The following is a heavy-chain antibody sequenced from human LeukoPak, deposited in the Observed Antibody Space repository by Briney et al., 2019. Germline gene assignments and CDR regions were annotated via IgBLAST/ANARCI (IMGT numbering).Heavy chain of an antibody. D-gene: IGHD1-14*01. CDR1: GGSISRYY. Sequence: SETLSLTCIVSGGSISRYYWSWIRQPPGKGLEWIGYFDNSGSSNYNPSLKNRLTISEDTSKNQFALKLRSVTAADTAVYYCARGLKNPIDYWGQGTLVTVSS. CDR3: ARGLKNPIDY. J-gene: IGHJ4*02. CDR2: FDNSGSS. V-gene: IGHV4-59*08.